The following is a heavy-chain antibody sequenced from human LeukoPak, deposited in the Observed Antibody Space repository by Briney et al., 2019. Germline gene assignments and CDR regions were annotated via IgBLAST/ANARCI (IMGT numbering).Heavy chain of an antibody. V-gene: IGHV4-34*01. J-gene: IGHJ6*03. Sequence: SETLSLTCAVYGGSFSGYYWSWIRQPPGKGLEWIGEINHSGSTNYNPSLKSRVTISVDTSKNQFSLKLSSVTAADTAVYYCARLRRTGTTGTTATRKDYYYYYMDVWGKGTTVTISS. D-gene: IGHD1-1*01. CDR1: GGSFSGYY. CDR2: INHSGST. CDR3: ARLRRTGTTGTTATRKDYYYYYMDV.